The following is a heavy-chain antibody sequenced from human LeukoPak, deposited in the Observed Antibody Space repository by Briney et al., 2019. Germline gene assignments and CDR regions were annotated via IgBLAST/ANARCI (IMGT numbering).Heavy chain of an antibody. Sequence: PVKVSCKASGGTFSSYAISWVRQAPGQGLEWMGRIIPILGIANYAQKFQGRVTITADKSTSTAYMELSSLRSEDTAVYYCARVGTIRGIVVVDDAFDIWGQGTMVTVSS. CDR2: IIPILGIA. J-gene: IGHJ3*02. D-gene: IGHD3-22*01. V-gene: IGHV1-69*04. CDR1: GGTFSSYA. CDR3: ARVGTIRGIVVVDDAFDI.